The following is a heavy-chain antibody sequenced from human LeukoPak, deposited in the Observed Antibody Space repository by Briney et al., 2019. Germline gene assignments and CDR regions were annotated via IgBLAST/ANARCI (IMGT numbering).Heavy chain of an antibody. CDR1: GFTFSSYS. Sequence: GSLRLSCAASGFTFSSYSMKWVRQASGKGLEWVSSISSSSSYIYYADSVKGRFTISRDNAKNSLYLQMNSLRAEDTAVYYCARDPTYYYDSSGPTPFSYYFDYWGQGTLVTVSS. CDR2: ISSSSSYI. D-gene: IGHD3-22*01. J-gene: IGHJ4*02. V-gene: IGHV3-21*01. CDR3: ARDPTYYYDSSGPTPFSYYFDY.